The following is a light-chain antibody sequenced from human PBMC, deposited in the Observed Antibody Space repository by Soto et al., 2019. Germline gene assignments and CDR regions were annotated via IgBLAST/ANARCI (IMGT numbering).Light chain of an antibody. V-gene: IGKV3-11*01. J-gene: IGKJ4*01. Sequence: EIVLTQSPATLSLSPGERATLSCRASQSVSRYLAWFQQKPGQAPRLLIYDASNRATGIPARFSGSGSGTDFTLTINSLEPEDFAVYYCQQRSNLLTFGGGTKVDIK. CDR2: DAS. CDR1: QSVSRY. CDR3: QQRSNLLT.